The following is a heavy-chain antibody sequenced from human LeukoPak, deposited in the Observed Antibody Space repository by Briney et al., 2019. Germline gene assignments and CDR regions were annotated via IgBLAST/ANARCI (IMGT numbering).Heavy chain of an antibody. Sequence: SETLSLTCAVYGGSFSGYDWSWIRQPPGKGLEWIGYIYYSGSTNYNPSLKSRVTISVDTSKNQFSLKLSSVTAADTAVYYCARASSSWYADYYYYGMDVWGQGTTVTVSS. D-gene: IGHD6-13*01. J-gene: IGHJ6*02. V-gene: IGHV4-59*01. CDR2: IYYSGST. CDR3: ARASSSWYADYYYYGMDV. CDR1: GGSFSGYD.